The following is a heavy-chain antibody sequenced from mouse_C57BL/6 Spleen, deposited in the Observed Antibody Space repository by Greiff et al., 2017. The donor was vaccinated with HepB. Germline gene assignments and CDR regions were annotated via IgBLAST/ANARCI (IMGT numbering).Heavy chain of an antibody. CDR2: IRNKANGYTT. CDR3: ARYIGPGDY. V-gene: IGHV7-3*01. Sequence: EVKVEESGGGLVQPGGSLSLSCAASGFTFTDYYMSWVRQPPGKALEWLGFIRNKANGYTTEYSASVKGRFTISRDNSQSILYLQMNALSAEDSATYYCARYIGPGDYWGQGTSVTVSS. CDR1: GFTFTDYY. J-gene: IGHJ4*01.